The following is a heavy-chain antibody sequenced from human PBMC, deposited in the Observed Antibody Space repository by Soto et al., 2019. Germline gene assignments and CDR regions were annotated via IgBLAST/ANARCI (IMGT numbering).Heavy chain of an antibody. D-gene: IGHD2-15*01. J-gene: IGHJ3*02. CDR1: GFTVTNAW. Sequence: EVQLVESGGGLVKPGGSLRLSCAASGFTVTNAWTSWVRQAPGKGLEWVGRIKSKTDGGTTDYAAPVKGRFTISGDDSKNTLYLQMNSLKTEDTAVYYCTTEHHTGYCDGASCYSHASDIWGQGTMVTVSS. CDR2: IKSKTDGGTT. V-gene: IGHV3-15*07. CDR3: TTEHHTGYCDGASCYSHASDI.